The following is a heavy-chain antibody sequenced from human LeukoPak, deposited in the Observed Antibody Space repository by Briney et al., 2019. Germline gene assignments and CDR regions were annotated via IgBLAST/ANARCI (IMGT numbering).Heavy chain of an antibody. D-gene: IGHD5-12*01. V-gene: IGHV3-74*01. J-gene: IGHJ4*02. Sequence: GGSLRLSCAASGFTFSNYWMSWVRQAPGKGLMWVSRIEGDGNRITYADSVKGRFTISRDNAKNTLYLQMDSLRAEDTAVYYCTRDWRNLGYHYWGQGTLVTVSS. CDR2: IEGDGNRI. CDR3: TRDWRNLGYHY. CDR1: GFTFSNYW.